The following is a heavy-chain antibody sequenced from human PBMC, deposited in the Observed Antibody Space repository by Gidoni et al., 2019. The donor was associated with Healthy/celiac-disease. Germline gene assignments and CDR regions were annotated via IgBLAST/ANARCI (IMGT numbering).Heavy chain of an antibody. V-gene: IGHV4-34*01. D-gene: IGHD1-7*01. CDR1: GGSFSGDY. CDR3: ARGGPQAGTGTTGRPGCYFDY. Sequence: QVQLQQWGAGLLKPSETLSRTCAVYGGSFSGDYWSWIRQPPGKGLEWIWEINHSGSTNYNPSLKVRVTISVDTSKNQFSLKLSSVPAADTAVYYCARGGPQAGTGTTGRPGCYFDYWGQGTLVTVSS. J-gene: IGHJ4*02. CDR2: INHSGST.